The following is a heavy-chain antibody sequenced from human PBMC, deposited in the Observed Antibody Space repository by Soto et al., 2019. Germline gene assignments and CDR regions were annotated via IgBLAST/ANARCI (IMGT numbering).Heavy chain of an antibody. J-gene: IGHJ3*02. CDR2: IIPIFGTA. Sequence: QVQLVQSGAEVKKPGSSVKVSCKASGGTFSSYAISWVRQAPGQGLEWMVGIIPIFGTANYAQKFQGRVTITADASTSTAYMELSSLRSEDTAVYYCARDRYSYGSSAFDIWGQGTMVTVSS. CDR1: GGTFSSYA. CDR3: ARDRYSYGSSAFDI. V-gene: IGHV1-69*01. D-gene: IGHD5-18*01.